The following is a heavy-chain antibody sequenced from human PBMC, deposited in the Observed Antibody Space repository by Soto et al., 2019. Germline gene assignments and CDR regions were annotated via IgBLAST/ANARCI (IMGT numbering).Heavy chain of an antibody. Sequence: PSGTLSLTCTASGGSISSYYWGWIRQPPGSGVEGSGYICYRGSTNYNPALKSRVTISVNTSKKHFSLQLRSATAADTAVYYCARVGSRYTWGQGTLVTVSS. CDR2: ICYRGST. D-gene: IGHD6-25*01. J-gene: IGHJ5*02. CDR3: ARVGSRYT. CDR1: GGSISSYY. V-gene: IGHV4-59*01.